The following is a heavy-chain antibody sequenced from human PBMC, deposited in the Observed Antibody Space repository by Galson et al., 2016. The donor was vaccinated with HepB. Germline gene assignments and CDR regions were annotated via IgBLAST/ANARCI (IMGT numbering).Heavy chain of an antibody. V-gene: IGHV5-51*01. CDR1: GTSFPQYW. J-gene: IGHJ4*02. CDR2: IPTIDSDT. D-gene: IGHD3-9*01. Sequence: QSGAEVKKPGESLQISCQASGTSFPQYWIGWVRQMPGKGLEWMGIIPTIDSDTRYSPSFQGQVSISVDKSINTAYLQWRSLKASDTATYYCVGSTGWLSQYGGQGTLLTFSS. CDR3: VGSTGWLSQY.